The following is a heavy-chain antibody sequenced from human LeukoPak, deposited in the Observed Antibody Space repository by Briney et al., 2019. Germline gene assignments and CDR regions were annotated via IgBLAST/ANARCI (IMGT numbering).Heavy chain of an antibody. CDR3: ANEIRPNDY. J-gene: IGHJ4*02. D-gene: IGHD4-17*01. CDR2: ISISGDTS. Sequence: GGSLRLSCGASGFTFSSHAMTWVRQAPGKGLEWVSAISISGDTSYYADAVKGRFTISRDNSKNTVYLQMNSLRAEDTAVYYCANEIRPNDYWGQGTLVTVSS. V-gene: IGHV3-23*01. CDR1: GFTFSSHA.